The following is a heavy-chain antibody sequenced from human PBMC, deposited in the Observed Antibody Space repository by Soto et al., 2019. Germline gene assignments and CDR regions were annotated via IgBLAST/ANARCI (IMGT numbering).Heavy chain of an antibody. Sequence: EVPLVESGGGLVQPGGSLKLSCAASGFTFSGSAMHWVRQASGKGLEWVGRIRSKANSYATAYAASVKGRFTISRDDSKNTAYLQMNSLKTEDTAXXXXXXXXXXXXYGMDVWGQGTTVTVSS. CDR1: GFTFSGSA. CDR2: IRSKANSYAT. V-gene: IGHV3-73*02. J-gene: IGHJ6*02. CDR3: XXXXXXXXYGMDV.